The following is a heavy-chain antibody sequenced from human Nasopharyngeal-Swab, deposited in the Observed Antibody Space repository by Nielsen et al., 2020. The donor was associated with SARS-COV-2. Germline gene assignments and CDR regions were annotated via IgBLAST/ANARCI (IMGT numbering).Heavy chain of an antibody. Sequence: GGSLRLSCAASGFTFNTYWMNWVRQAPGKGLEWVSYISSSSSYTNYADSVKGRFTISRDNAKNSLYLQMNSLRAEDTAVYYCARDLSSGWYGSFDYWGQGTLVTVSS. CDR2: ISSSSSYT. V-gene: IGHV3-21*05. D-gene: IGHD6-19*01. J-gene: IGHJ4*02. CDR1: GFTFNTYW. CDR3: ARDLSSGWYGSFDY.